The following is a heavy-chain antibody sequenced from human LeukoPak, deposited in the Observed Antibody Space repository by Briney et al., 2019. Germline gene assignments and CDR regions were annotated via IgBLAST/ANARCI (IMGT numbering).Heavy chain of an antibody. CDR1: GGSISSYY. CDR2: IYYSGST. CDR3: ARGGYHGADLDY. J-gene: IGHJ4*02. D-gene: IGHD4-17*01. Sequence: SETLSLTCTVSGGSISSYYWSWIRQPPGKGLEWIGYIYYSGSTNYNPSLKSRVTISVDTSKNQFSLRLSSVTAADTAVYYCARGGYHGADLDYWGQGTLVTVSS. V-gene: IGHV4-59*01.